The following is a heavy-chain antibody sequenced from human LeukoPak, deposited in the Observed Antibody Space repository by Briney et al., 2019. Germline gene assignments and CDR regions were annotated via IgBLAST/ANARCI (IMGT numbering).Heavy chain of an antibody. J-gene: IGHJ6*02. V-gene: IGHV3-23*01. CDR2: ISGSGGST. CDR1: GFTFSSYA. CDR3: AKDVRIQVSGNYYFGMDV. Sequence: PGGSLRLSCAASGFTFSSYAMSWVRQAPGKGLEWVAAISGSGGSTYYAASVKGRFTISRDNPKNTLYLQMNSLRAEDTAVYYCAKDVRIQVSGNYYFGMDVWGQGTTVTVSS. D-gene: IGHD5-18*01.